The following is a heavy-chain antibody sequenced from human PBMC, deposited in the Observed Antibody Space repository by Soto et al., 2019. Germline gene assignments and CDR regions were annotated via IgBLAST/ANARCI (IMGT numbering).Heavy chain of an antibody. Sequence: LSLTCTVSGGSISSYYWSWIRQPPGKGLEWIGYIYYSGSTNYNPSLKSRVTISVDTSKNQFSLKLSSVTAADTAVYYCAGRDGYNSGFDYWGQGTLVTVSS. D-gene: IGHD5-12*01. CDR2: IYYSGST. V-gene: IGHV4-59*01. J-gene: IGHJ4*02. CDR3: AGRDGYNSGFDY. CDR1: GGSISSYY.